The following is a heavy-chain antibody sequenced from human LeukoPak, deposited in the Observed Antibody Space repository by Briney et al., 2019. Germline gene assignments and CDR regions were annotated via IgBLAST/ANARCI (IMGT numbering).Heavy chain of an antibody. D-gene: IGHD3-9*01. CDR2: ITGSDGSS. CDR1: GFTFTNYA. CDR3: AKWGDYDVLTGYYIPDY. J-gene: IGHJ4*02. V-gene: IGHV3-23*01. Sequence: GTSLRLSCVASGFTFTNYAMSWVRQAPGKGLEWVSAITGSDGSSYYADSVKGRFTISRDNSKNTLYLQVNSLRAEDTAVYYCAKWGDYDVLTGYYIPDYWGQGTLVTVSS.